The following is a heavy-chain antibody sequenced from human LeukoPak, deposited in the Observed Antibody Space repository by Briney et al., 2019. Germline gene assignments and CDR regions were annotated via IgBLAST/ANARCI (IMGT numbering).Heavy chain of an antibody. J-gene: IGHJ4*02. Sequence: GGSLRLSCAGSGFTFSDFWMSWVRQAPGKGLEWVADVNQDESEEAYVDSVRGRFTISRDNAANSLYLQMNSLRAEDTALYYCARESHPEGRLIDVDFWGQGTLVTVSS. V-gene: IGHV3-7*01. D-gene: IGHD1-1*01. CDR2: VNQDESEE. CDR3: ARESHPEGRLIDVDF. CDR1: GFTFSDFW.